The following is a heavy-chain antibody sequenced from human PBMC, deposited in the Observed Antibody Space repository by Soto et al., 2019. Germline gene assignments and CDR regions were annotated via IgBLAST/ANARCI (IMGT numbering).Heavy chain of an antibody. CDR2: SYYTGSS. V-gene: IGHV4-31*03. CDR1: GGSISSGGYY. CDR3: ARDLRGYSRYDYLDY. Sequence: SETLSLTCTVSGGSISSGGYYWSWIRQHPGKGLEWVGYSYYTGSSYYNPSLKSRVTISVDASKNQLSLRLASVTAADTAVYYCARDLRGYSRYDYLDYWSQGIPVTSPQ. J-gene: IGHJ4*02. D-gene: IGHD5-12*01.